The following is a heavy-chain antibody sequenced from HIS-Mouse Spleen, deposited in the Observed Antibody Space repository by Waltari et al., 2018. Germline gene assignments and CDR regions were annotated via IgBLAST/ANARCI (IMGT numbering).Heavy chain of an antibody. J-gene: IGHJ2*01. CDR2: SYYSGRN. Sequence: QLQLQESGPGLVKPSETLSLTCTVPGGSISSSSYYWGWIRQPQGKGLEWIGSSYYSGRNYANPSLQSRVTISVDTSKSQFSLKMSSVTAADTAVYSCARELPYSSSWYDWYFDLWGRGTLVTVSS. D-gene: IGHD6-13*01. CDR1: GGSISSSSYY. CDR3: ARELPYSSSWYDWYFDL. V-gene: IGHV4-39*07.